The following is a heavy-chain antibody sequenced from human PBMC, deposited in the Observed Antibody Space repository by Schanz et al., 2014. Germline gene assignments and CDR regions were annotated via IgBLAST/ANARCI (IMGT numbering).Heavy chain of an antibody. J-gene: IGHJ6*02. Sequence: EVQLVESGGGFVQPGGSLGLSCAVSGFTVSSNHMSWVRQVPGKGLEWLSYIATSSSTRHYADSVKGRVTISRDNAKNSMYLHMKSLRAEDTSVYFCARVRRRIATPSTPSFRNYYYYAMDVWGQGTTVTVSS. V-gene: IGHV3-48*04. CDR3: ARVRRRIATPSTPSFRNYYYYAMDV. CDR2: IATSSSTR. D-gene: IGHD6-13*01. CDR1: GFTVSSNH.